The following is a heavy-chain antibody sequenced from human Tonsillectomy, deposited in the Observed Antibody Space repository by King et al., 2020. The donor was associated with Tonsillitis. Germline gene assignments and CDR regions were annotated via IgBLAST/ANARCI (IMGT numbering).Heavy chain of an antibody. J-gene: IGHJ6*02. CDR3: AKDPAATVSYCYYGMDV. CDR2: ISGSGGST. D-gene: IGHD4-17*01. CDR1: GFTCSSYA. V-gene: IGHV3-23*01. Sequence: GGGVVQPGGSLRRSCAASGFTCSSYARSWVRQAPGKGLEWVSAISGSGGSTYYADSVKGRFTISRDNSKNTLYLQTNSLRADDTAVYYCAKDPAATVSYCYYGMDVWGQGTTVTVSS.